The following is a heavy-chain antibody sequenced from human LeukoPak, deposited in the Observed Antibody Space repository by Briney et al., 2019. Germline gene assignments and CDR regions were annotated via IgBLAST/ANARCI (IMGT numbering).Heavy chain of an antibody. V-gene: IGHV1-46*01. D-gene: IGHD6-13*01. CDR1: GYTFTSYY. J-gene: IGHJ4*02. CDR2: INPSGALI. Sequence: GASVKVSCKASGYTFTSYYIHWVRQAPGQGLEWMGVINPSGALISYAQKFQGGVTLTRDTSTNTIYMELSSLRSEDTAVYYCARGLAAADKYYFDHWGQGTLVTVSS. CDR3: ARGLAAADKYYFDH.